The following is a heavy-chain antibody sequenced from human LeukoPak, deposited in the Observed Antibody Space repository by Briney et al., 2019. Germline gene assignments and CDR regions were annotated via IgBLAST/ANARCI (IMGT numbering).Heavy chain of an antibody. Sequence: GGSLRLSCAASGFTVSSNYMSWVRQAPGKGLEWVSVIYSGGSTYYADSVKGRFSISRDSSKNILYLQMNSLRAEDTAVYYCAKDRCSNGIGCYYYYMDVWGKGTTVTISS. CDR2: IYSGGST. CDR3: AKDRCSNGIGCYYYYMDV. V-gene: IGHV3-53*05. CDR1: GFTVSSNY. D-gene: IGHD2-8*01. J-gene: IGHJ6*03.